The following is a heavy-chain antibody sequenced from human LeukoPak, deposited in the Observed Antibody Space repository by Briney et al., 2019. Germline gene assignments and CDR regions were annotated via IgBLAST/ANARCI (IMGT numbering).Heavy chain of an antibody. CDR1: GYTFTSYD. Sequence: ASVKVSCKASGYTFTSYDINWVRQATRQGLEWMGWMNPNSGNTGYAQKFQGRVTMTRNTSISTAYMELSSLRSEDTAVYYCARVGGRFLEWLTPYYYYYGMDVWGQGTTVTVSS. J-gene: IGHJ6*02. V-gene: IGHV1-8*01. CDR3: ARVGGRFLEWLTPYYYYYGMDV. CDR2: MNPNSGNT. D-gene: IGHD3-3*01.